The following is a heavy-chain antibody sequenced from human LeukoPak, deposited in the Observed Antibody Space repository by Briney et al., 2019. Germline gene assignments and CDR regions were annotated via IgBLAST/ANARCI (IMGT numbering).Heavy chain of an antibody. D-gene: IGHD3-10*01. CDR3: ASQGHYYGSGSYLKYFDY. V-gene: IGHV4-31*03. CDR2: IYYSGST. J-gene: IGHJ4*02. Sequence: PSETLSLTCTVSGGSISSGGYYWSWIRQHPGKGLEWIGYIYYSGSTYYNPSLKSRVTIPGDTSKNQFSLKLSSVTAADTAVYYCASQGHYYGSGSYLKYFDYWGQGTLVTVSS. CDR1: GGSISSGGYY.